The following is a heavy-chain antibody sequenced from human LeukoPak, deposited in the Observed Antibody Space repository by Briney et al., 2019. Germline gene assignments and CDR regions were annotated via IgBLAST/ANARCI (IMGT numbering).Heavy chain of an antibody. J-gene: IGHJ4*01. CDR2: INYNSGNT. D-gene: IGHD6-13*01. CDR1: GYTFTSFD. Sequence: ASVKVSCKASGYTFTSFDINWVRQATGLGLEWMGWINYNSGNTGYAQKFQGRVIMTRNISISTAYMELSRLRSDDTAVYYCARVDPPGSSSSQLDYWGPATLVTDSS. CDR3: ARVDPPGSSSSQLDY. V-gene: IGHV1-8*01.